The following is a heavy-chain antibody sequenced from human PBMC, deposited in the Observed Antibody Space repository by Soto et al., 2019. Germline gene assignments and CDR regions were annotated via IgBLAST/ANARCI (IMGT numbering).Heavy chain of an antibody. V-gene: IGHV1-2*02. D-gene: IGHD3-9*01. Sequence: ASVKVSCKASGYTFTGYYMHWVRQAPGQGLEWMGWINPNSGGTNYAQKFQGRVTMTRDTSISTAYMELSRLRSDDTAVYYCARVAPIHYDILTGPFHYWGQGTLVTVSS. CDR2: INPNSGGT. CDR1: GYTFTGYY. J-gene: IGHJ4*02. CDR3: ARVAPIHYDILTGPFHY.